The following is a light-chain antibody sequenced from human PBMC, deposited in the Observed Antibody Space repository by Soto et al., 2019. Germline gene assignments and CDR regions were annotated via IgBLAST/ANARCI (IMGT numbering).Light chain of an antibody. Sequence: QSVLTQPPSTSGTPGQWATISCSGSSSNIGSKTVNWYQQLPGTAPQLLIYNNNQRPSGVPDRFSGSKSGTSASLAISGLQSEDEADYYCETWDDSLNGVVFGGGTKVTVL. CDR2: NNN. J-gene: IGLJ2*01. V-gene: IGLV1-44*01. CDR3: ETWDDSLNGVV. CDR1: SSNIGSKT.